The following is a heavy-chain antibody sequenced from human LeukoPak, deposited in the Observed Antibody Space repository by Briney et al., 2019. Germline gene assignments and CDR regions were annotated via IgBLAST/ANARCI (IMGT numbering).Heavy chain of an antibody. J-gene: IGHJ3*02. V-gene: IGHV4-34*01. CDR1: GGSFSGYY. Sequence: SETLSLTCAVYGGSFSGYYWSWIRQPPGKGLEWIGEINHSGSTNYNPSLKSRVTISVDTSKNQFSLRLSSVTAADTAVYYCAREWYYYDSSGSPRSAFDIWGQGTMVTVSS. D-gene: IGHD3-22*01. CDR3: AREWYYYDSSGSPRSAFDI. CDR2: INHSGST.